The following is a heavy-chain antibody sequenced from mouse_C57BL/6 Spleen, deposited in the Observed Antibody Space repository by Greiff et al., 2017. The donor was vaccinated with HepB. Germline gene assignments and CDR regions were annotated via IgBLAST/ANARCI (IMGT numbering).Heavy chain of an antibody. CDR2: INPSTGGT. D-gene: IGHD1-1*01. J-gene: IGHJ2*01. Sequence: VQLQQSGPELVKPGASVKISCKASSYSFTGYYMNWVKQSPEKSLEWIGEINPSTGGTTYNQKFKAKATLTVDKSSSTAYMQLKSLTSEDSAVYYCATKPYYYGSSPFDYWGQGTTLTVSS. V-gene: IGHV1-42*01. CDR1: SYSFTGYY. CDR3: ATKPYYYGSSPFDY.